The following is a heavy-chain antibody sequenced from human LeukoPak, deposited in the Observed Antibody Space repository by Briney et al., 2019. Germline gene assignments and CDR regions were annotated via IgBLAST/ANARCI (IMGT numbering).Heavy chain of an antibody. V-gene: IGHV1-46*01. J-gene: IGHJ4*02. CDR1: GYTFTSYY. Sequence: GASVKVSCKASGYTFTSYYMHWVRQAPGQGLEWMGIINPSGGSTSYAQKFQGRVTMTRDTSTSTVYMELSSLRSEDTAVYYCARDRGGYSYGYSFFFDYWGQGTLVTVSS. CDR3: ARDRGGYSYGYSFFFDY. D-gene: IGHD5-18*01. CDR2: INPSGGST.